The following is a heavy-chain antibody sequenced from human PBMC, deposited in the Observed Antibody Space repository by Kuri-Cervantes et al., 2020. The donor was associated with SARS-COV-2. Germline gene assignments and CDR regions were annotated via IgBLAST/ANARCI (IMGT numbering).Heavy chain of an antibody. Sequence: SETLSLTCTVSGGSISSYYWSWIRQPPGKGLEWIGYIYYSGSTNYNPSLKSRVTISVDTSKNQFSLKLSSVTAADTAVYYCARVYYASSGYYEVRYFDYWGQGTLVTVSS. CDR3: ARVYYASSGYYEVRYFDY. CDR2: IYYSGST. CDR1: GGSISSYY. D-gene: IGHD3-22*01. V-gene: IGHV4-59*01. J-gene: IGHJ4*02.